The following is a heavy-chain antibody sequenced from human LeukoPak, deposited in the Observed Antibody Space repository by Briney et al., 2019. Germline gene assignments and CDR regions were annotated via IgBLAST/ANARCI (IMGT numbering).Heavy chain of an antibody. J-gene: IGHJ4*02. CDR1: GFTVSNNY. CDR2: IYSGGMK. D-gene: IGHD6-25*01. V-gene: IGHV3-53*01. Sequence: AGGSLRLSCTASGFTVSNNYMNWVRQAPGRGLEWVALIYSGGMKKYADSVRGRFTISRDNSKNTLYLQMTNVRAEDTAVYYCARDPPGIAASGSGGWGQGTLVPVSS. CDR3: ARDPPGIAASGSGG.